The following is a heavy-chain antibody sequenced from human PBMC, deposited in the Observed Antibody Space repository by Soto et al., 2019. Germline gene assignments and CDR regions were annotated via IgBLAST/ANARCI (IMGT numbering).Heavy chain of an antibody. D-gene: IGHD2-2*01. CDR3: ARDRYCSSTSCYVWFDP. J-gene: IGHJ5*02. Sequence: QVQLVQSGAEVKKPGASVKVSCKASGYTFTSYGISWVRQAPGQELEWMGWISAYNGNTNYAQKLQGRVTMTTDTSTSTAYMVLRSLRSDDTAVYYCARDRYCSSTSCYVWFDPWGQGTLVTVSS. CDR1: GYTFTSYG. V-gene: IGHV1-18*04. CDR2: ISAYNGNT.